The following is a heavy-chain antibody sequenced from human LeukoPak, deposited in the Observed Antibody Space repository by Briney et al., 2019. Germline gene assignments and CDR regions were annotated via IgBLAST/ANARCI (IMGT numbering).Heavy chain of an antibody. Sequence: PGGSLRLSCAASGFTFSSYRMNWVRRAPGKGLEWVGRIKSKADGETIEYAAPVKGRFIISRDDSKSTLYLQMNSLKSEDTAVYYCGRIREGANFGISVWGQGTTVTVSS. CDR3: GRIREGANFGISV. CDR1: GFTFSSYR. CDR2: IKSKADGETI. D-gene: IGHD3-10*01. J-gene: IGHJ6*02. V-gene: IGHV3-15*01.